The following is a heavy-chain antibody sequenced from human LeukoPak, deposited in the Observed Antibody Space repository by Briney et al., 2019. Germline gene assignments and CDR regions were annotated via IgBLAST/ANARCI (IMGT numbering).Heavy chain of an antibody. CDR3: ARHGSSWYVDY. Sequence: SETLSLTCTVSGGSISSYYWSWIRQPPGKGLEWIGYIYYSGRTYYSPSLKSRVTISVDTSKNQFSLKLTSVIAADTAVYFCARHGSSWYVDYWGQGTLVTVSS. D-gene: IGHD6-13*01. V-gene: IGHV4-59*04. J-gene: IGHJ4*02. CDR2: IYYSGRT. CDR1: GGSISSYY.